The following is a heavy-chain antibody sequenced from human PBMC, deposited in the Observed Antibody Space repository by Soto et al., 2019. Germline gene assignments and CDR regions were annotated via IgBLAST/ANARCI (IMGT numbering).Heavy chain of an antibody. CDR1: GFTFSSYA. Sequence: LRLSCAASGFTFSSYAMSWVRQAPGKGLEWVSAISGSGGSTYYADSVKGRFTISRDNSKNTLYLQMNSLRAEDTAVYYCAKDRSNLYSSCASSNGMDVWGQGTTVTVS. D-gene: IGHD6-6*01. J-gene: IGHJ6*02. CDR3: AKDRSNLYSSCASSNGMDV. CDR2: ISGSGGST. V-gene: IGHV3-23*01.